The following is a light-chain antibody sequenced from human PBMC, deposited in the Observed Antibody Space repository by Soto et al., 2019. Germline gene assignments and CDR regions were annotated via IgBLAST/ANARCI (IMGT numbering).Light chain of an antibody. CDR1: SSNIGNNA. J-gene: IGLJ2*01. CDR3: AAWDDSLNGPV. Sequence: QSVLTQPPSVSEAPRQRVTISCSGSSSNIGNNAVNWYQQLPGKAPKLLIYYDDLLPSGVSDRFSGSESGTSASLAISGLQSEDEADYYCAAWDDSLNGPVFGGGTKVTVL. CDR2: YDD. V-gene: IGLV1-36*01.